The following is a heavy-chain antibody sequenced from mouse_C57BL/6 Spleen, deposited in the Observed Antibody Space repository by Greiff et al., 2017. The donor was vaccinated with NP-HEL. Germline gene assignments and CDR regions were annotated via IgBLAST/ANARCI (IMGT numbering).Heavy chain of an antibody. CDR2: IYYSGTI. CDR1: GISITTGNFS. D-gene: IGHD2-2*01. CDR3: ARDGGYENAMDY. Sequence: EVQLQQSGPGLVKPSHSVFLSCTVSGISITTGNFSWIWIRQFPGNKLEWIGYIYYSGTITYNPFLTSRTSITRYTPKNQFFLEMYSLTAEDTATYYCARDGGYENAMDYWGQGTSVTVSS. J-gene: IGHJ4*01. V-gene: IGHV3-5*01.